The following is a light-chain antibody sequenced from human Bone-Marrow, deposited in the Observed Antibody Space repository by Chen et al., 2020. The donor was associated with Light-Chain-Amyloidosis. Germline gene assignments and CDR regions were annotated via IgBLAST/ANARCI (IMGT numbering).Light chain of an antibody. Sequence: EIVLTQSPGPLSLSPGEGANLSCRASQTISSNYLTWYQQKFGQAPRLLIYGSYSRATGIPDRFTGSGSGTDFTLTINRLEPEDFAMYYCQQYGTSPLTFGGGTKVEIK. J-gene: IGKJ4*01. V-gene: IGKV3-20*01. CDR2: GSY. CDR3: QQYGTSPLT. CDR1: QTISSNY.